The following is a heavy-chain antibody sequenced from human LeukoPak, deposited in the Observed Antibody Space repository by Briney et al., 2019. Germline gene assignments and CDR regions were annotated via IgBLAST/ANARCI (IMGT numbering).Heavy chain of an antibody. CDR1: GVSFSGYY. V-gene: IGHV4-34*01. J-gene: IGHJ4*02. CDR2: INHSGST. CDR3: AMAVTQFDY. Sequence: SETLSLTCAVYGVSFSGYYWSWIRQPPGEGLEWIGEINHSGSTNYNPSLKSRVTISVDTSKNQFSLKLSSVTAADTAVHYCAMAVTQFDYWGQGTLVTVSS. D-gene: IGHD2-21*02.